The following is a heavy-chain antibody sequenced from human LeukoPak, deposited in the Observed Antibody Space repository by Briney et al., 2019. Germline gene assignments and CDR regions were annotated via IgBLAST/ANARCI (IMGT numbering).Heavy chain of an antibody. V-gene: IGHV4-39*01. Sequence: SETLSLTCTVSGGSITSSSHYWGWIRQPPGKGLQWLGLIYYDGSAYYNLSLKSRLTISIDTSKNQFSLKLSSVTAADTAVYYCARRHCGGDCSTTEYYYYMDVWGKGTTVTISS. CDR2: IYYDGSA. CDR1: GGSITSSSHY. CDR3: ARRHCGGDCSTTEYYYYMDV. J-gene: IGHJ6*03. D-gene: IGHD2-21*02.